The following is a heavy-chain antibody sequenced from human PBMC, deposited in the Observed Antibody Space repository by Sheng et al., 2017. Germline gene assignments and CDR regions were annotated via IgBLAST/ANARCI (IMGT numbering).Heavy chain of an antibody. CDR1: GDSISSYY. V-gene: IGHV4-4*07. J-gene: IGHJ4*02. CDR3: ARDRGPTAVTRFEY. CDR2: IYTSGSA. Sequence: QVQLQESGPGLVQPSETLSLTCTVSGDSISSYYWSWIRQPAGKGLEWIGRIYTSGSANYNPSLKSRVTMSVDTSKNQLSLRLSSVTAADTAVYYCARDRGPTAVTRFEYWGQGNPGHRLL. D-gene: IGHD6-19*01.